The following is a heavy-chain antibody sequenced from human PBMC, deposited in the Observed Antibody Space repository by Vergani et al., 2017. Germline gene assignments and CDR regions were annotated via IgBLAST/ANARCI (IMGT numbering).Heavy chain of an antibody. CDR3: ARAGRCSSTSCYKFVGYYYYMDV. Sequence: QVQLVQSGAEVKKPGSSVKVSCKASGGTFSSYAISWVRQAPGQGLEWMGGIIPIFGTANYAQKFQGRVTITADESTSTAYMELSSLRSEDTAVYYCARAGRCSSTSCYKFVGYYYYMDVWGKGTTVTVSS. CDR2: IIPIFGTA. V-gene: IGHV1-69*01. CDR1: GGTFSSYA. J-gene: IGHJ6*03. D-gene: IGHD2-2*02.